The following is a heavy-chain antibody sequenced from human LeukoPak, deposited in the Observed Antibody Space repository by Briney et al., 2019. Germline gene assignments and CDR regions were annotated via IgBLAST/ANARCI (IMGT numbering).Heavy chain of an antibody. J-gene: IGHJ3*02. CDR3: ARHSTSHSSDAFDI. D-gene: IGHD6-6*01. V-gene: IGHV5-51*01. Sequence: GASLQISSKAFGYFFINYWIGWVRQMPGKRLEWMGIIYSGDSDTRYSPSFQGQVTISVDKSITTAYLQWNSLKASDSAIYYCARHSTSHSSDAFDIWGQGTLVIVSS. CDR1: GYFFINYW. CDR2: IYSGDSDT.